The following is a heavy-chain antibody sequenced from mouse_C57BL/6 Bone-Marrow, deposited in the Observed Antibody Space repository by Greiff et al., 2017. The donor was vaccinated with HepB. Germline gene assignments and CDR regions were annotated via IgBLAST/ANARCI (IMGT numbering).Heavy chain of an antibody. CDR2: INPNNGGT. CDR3: ARDELLRVYFDY. V-gene: IGHV1-26*01. Sequence: EVQLQQSGPELVKPGASVKISCKASGYTFTDYYMNWVKQSHGKSLEWIGDINPNNGGTSYNQKFKGKATLTVDKSSSTAYMELRSLTSEDSAVYYCARDELLRVYFDYWGQGTTLTVSS. D-gene: IGHD1-1*01. J-gene: IGHJ2*01. CDR1: GYTFTDYY.